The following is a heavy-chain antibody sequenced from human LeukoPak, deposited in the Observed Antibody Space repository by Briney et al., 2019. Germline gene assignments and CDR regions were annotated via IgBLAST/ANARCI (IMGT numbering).Heavy chain of an antibody. CDR2: ISSSSSYI. CDR3: ARDVPDYGDEPYYFDY. Sequence: PGGSLRLSCAASGFTFSSYSMNWVRQAPGKGLEWVSSISSSSSYIYYADSVKGRFTISRDDAKNSLYLQMNSLRAEDTAVYYCARDVPDYGDEPYYFDYWGQGTLVTVSS. V-gene: IGHV3-21*01. D-gene: IGHD4-17*01. J-gene: IGHJ4*02. CDR1: GFTFSSYS.